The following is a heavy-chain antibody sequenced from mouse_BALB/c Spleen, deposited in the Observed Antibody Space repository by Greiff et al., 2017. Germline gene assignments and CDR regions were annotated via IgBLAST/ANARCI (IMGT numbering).Heavy chain of an antibody. CDR3: ARCADGYSWYFDV. V-gene: IGHV14-3*02. Sequence: VQLQQSGAELVKPGASVKLSCTASGFNIKDTYMHWVKQRPEQGLEWIGRIDPANGNTKYDPKFQGKATITADTSSNTAYLQLSSLTSEDTAVYYCARCADGYSWYFDVWGAGTTVTVSS. D-gene: IGHD2-3*01. CDR1: GFNIKDTY. CDR2: IDPANGNT. J-gene: IGHJ1*01.